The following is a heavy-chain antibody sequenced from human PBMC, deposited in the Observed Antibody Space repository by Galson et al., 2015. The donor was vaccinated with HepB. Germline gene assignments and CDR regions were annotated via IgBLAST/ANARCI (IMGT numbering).Heavy chain of an antibody. V-gene: IGHV1-69*13. Sequence: SVKVSCKASGGTFSSYTISWVRQAPGQGLEWMGGIIPIFGTAHYAQKFQGRVTITADESTSTAYMELGSLKSEDSAVYYCARDTAMVNGAFDIWGQGTMVTVSS. CDR2: IIPIFGTA. D-gene: IGHD5-18*01. CDR3: ARDTAMVNGAFDI. J-gene: IGHJ3*02. CDR1: GGTFSSYT.